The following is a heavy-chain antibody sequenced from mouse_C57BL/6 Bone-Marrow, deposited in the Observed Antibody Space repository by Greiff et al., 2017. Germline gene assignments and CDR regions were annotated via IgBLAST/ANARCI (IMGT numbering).Heavy chain of an antibody. D-gene: IGHD1-1*01. CDR3: EGYYCCSPRYFDV. V-gene: IGHV1-55*01. CDR2: IYPGSGST. CDR1: GYTFTSYW. Sequence: QVQLQQSGAELVKPGASVKMSCKASGYTFTSYWITWVKQRPGQGLEWIGDIYPGSGSTNYNEKFKSKATLTVDTSSSTAYMQLSSLTSEDSAVYYCEGYYCCSPRYFDVWGTGTTVTVSS. J-gene: IGHJ1*03.